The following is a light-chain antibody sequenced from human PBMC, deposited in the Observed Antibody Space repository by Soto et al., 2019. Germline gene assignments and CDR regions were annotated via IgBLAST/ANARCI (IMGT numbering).Light chain of an antibody. J-gene: IGKJ1*01. CDR1: QSVNSN. V-gene: IGKV3-20*01. Sequence: EIVMTQSPATLSVSPGEXXXXXXXASQSVNSNLAWYQQKPGQTPRLLIYGASSRATGIPDRFSGSGSGTDFTLTISRLEPEDFAVYYCQQYGSPPQTFGQGTKVDI. CDR2: GAS. CDR3: QQYGSPPQT.